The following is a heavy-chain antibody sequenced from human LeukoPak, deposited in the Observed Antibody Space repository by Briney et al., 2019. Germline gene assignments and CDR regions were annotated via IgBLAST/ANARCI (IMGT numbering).Heavy chain of an antibody. Sequence: GGSLRLSCTASGFTFGDYAMSWFRQAPGKGLEWVSFIRSKTFGGAAEYAASVKGRFTISRDDSKSVAYLQMNSLKTEDTAVYYCTRKSLRSYNWFDPWGQGTLVTVSS. J-gene: IGHJ5*02. CDR3: TRKSLRSYNWFDP. V-gene: IGHV3-49*03. D-gene: IGHD4-17*01. CDR1: GFTFGDYA. CDR2: IRSKTFGGAA.